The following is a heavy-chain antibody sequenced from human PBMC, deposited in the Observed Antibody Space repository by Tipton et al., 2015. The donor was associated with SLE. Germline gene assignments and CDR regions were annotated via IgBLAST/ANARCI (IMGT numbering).Heavy chain of an antibody. V-gene: IGHV4-61*09. Sequence: TLSLTCTVSGGSISSDGYYWTWIRPPAGKGLEWIGHIYTGGSTSYNSSLNSRGTMSIDTSKNQFSLKLSSVTAADTAVYYCAGRVAHSSSSWAIGYWGQGTLVTVSS. CDR3: AGRVAHSSSSWAIGY. J-gene: IGHJ4*02. D-gene: IGHD6-6*01. CDR2: IYTGGST. CDR1: GGSISSDGYY.